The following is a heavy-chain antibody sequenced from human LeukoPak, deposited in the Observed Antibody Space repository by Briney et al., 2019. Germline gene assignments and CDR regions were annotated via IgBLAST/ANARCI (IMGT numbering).Heavy chain of an antibody. CDR3: AKALKVDTFDY. J-gene: IGHJ4*02. Sequence: SETLSLTCTVSGGSISSYYWSWIRQPAGKGLEWIGRIYSSGSTNYKPSLKSRDTMSVDTSKNQFSLKLSSVTAADTAVYYCAKALKVDTFDYWGQGTLVTVSS. D-gene: IGHD1-26*01. CDR1: GGSISSYY. CDR2: IYSSGST. V-gene: IGHV4-4*07.